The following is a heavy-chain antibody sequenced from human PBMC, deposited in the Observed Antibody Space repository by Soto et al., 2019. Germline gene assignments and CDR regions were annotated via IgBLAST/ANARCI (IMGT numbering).Heavy chain of an antibody. Sequence: QVQLVQSGAEVKKPGASVKVSCKASGYTFTSYGISWVRQAPGQGLEWMGWISAYNGNTNYAQKLQGRVTMTTDTXTXXAYMELRSLRSDDTAVYYCARDRGRDGYNHRGFDPWGQGTLVTVSS. V-gene: IGHV1-18*01. CDR2: ISAYNGNT. CDR3: ARDRGRDGYNHRGFDP. J-gene: IGHJ5*02. CDR1: GYTFTSYG. D-gene: IGHD5-12*01.